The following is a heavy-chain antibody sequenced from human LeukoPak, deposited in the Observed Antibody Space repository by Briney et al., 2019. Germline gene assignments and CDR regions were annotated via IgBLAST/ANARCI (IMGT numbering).Heavy chain of an antibody. CDR1: GFTFSNYW. V-gene: IGHV3-7*01. D-gene: IGHD2-15*01. Sequence: GGSLRLSCAASGFTFSNYWMSWVRQAPGKGLEWVANIKQDRSEKYYVDSVKGRFTISRDNAKSSLYLQMNSLGAEDTAVYSCARALIVVGSYFGYWGQGTLVTVSS. J-gene: IGHJ4*02. CDR2: IKQDRSEK. CDR3: ARALIVVGSYFGY.